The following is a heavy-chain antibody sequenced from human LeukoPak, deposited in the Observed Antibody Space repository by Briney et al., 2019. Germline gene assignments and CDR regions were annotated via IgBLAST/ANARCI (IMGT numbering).Heavy chain of an antibody. CDR2: INSDGSST. D-gene: IGHD1-14*01. CDR1: GFTFSTYW. CDR3: GSGPTGFA. V-gene: IGHV3-74*01. J-gene: IGHJ5*02. Sequence: GGSLRLACAASGFTFSTYWMHWVRQAPGKGLVWVSRINSDGSSTRYADSVKGRFTISRDNAKNTLYLQMNSLRVEDTAVYLCGSGPTGFAWGQGTLVTVSS.